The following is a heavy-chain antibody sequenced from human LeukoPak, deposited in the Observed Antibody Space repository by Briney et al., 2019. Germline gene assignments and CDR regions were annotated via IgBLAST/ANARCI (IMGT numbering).Heavy chain of an antibody. Sequence: PGGSLRLSCAASGFTFTTFPMHWVRQAPGKGLEWVALTSHDGSDKYYADSVKGRFTISRDNSKNTLYLQLNSLRAEDTAVYYCARWFRSYDSSGYHWGQGTLVTVSS. CDR2: TSHDGSDK. V-gene: IGHV3-30*04. CDR3: ARWFRSYDSSGYH. CDR1: GFTFTTFP. J-gene: IGHJ4*02. D-gene: IGHD3-22*01.